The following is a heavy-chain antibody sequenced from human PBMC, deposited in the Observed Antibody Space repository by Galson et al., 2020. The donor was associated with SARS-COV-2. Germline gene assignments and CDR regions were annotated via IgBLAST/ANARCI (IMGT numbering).Heavy chain of an antibody. J-gene: IGHJ6*01. Sequence: ASVKVSCKASGYTFTSYYMHWVRQAPGQGLEWMGIINPSGGSTSYAQKFQGRVTMTRDTSTSTVYMELSSLRSDDTAVYYCARDRANIGAYYGFWGEYCYYGMDVWGRGTTLIVSS. CDR3: ARDRANIGAYYGFWGEYCYYGMDV. CDR1: GYTFTSYY. D-gene: IGHD3-3*01. V-gene: IGHV1-46*01. CDR2: INPSGGST.